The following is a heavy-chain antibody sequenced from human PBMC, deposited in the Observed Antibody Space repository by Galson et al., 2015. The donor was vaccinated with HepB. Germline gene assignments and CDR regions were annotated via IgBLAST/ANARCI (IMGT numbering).Heavy chain of an antibody. CDR2: FDPEDGET. J-gene: IGHJ4*02. CDR3: ATGLEYYYDSSGYYNFDY. CDR1: GYTLTELS. Sequence: SVKVSCKVSGYTLTELSMHWVRQAPGKGLEWMGGFDPEDGETIYAQKFQGRVTMTEDTSTDTAYMELSSLRSEDTAVYYCATGLEYYYDSSGYYNFDYWGQGTLVTVSS. V-gene: IGHV1-24*01. D-gene: IGHD3-22*01.